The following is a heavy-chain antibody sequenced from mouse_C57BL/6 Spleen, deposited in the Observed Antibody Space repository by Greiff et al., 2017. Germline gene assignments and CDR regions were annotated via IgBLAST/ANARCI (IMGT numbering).Heavy chain of an antibody. CDR2: IDPSDSYT. CDR1: GYTFTSYW. J-gene: IGHJ2*01. V-gene: IGHV1-50*01. Sequence: QQSCKASGYTFTSYWMQWVKQRPGQGLAWIGEIDPSDSYTNYNQKFKGKATLTVDTSSSTAYMQLSSLTSEDSAVYYCARRDYSNSRFDYWGQGTTLTVAS. D-gene: IGHD2-5*01. CDR3: ARRDYSNSRFDY.